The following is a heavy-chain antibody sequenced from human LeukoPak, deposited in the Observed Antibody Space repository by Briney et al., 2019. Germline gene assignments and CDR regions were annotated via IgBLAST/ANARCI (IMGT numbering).Heavy chain of an antibody. V-gene: IGHV3-30*04. D-gene: IGHD6-13*01. CDR2: ISYDGSNK. J-gene: IGHJ4*02. CDR1: GFTFSSYA. CDR3: ARDSSSSWYAVFDY. Sequence: PGGSLRLSCAASGFTFSSYAMHWVRQAPGKGLEWVAVISYDGSNKYYADSVKGRFTISRDNSKNTQYLQMNSLRAEDTAVYYCARDSSSSWYAVFDYWAREPWSPSPQ.